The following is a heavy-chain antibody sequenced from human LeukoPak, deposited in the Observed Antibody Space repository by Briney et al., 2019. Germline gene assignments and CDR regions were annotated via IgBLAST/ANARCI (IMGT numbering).Heavy chain of an antibody. CDR1: GYTFTSYG. CDR2: IIPIFGTA. D-gene: IGHD6-13*01. V-gene: IGHV1-69*13. CDR3: ARDTAAGMVDY. Sequence: GASVKVSCKASGYTFTSYGISWVRQAPGQGLEWMGGIIPIFGTANYAQKFQGRVTITADESTSTAYMELSSLRSEDTAVYYCARDTAAGMVDYWGQGTLVTVSS. J-gene: IGHJ4*02.